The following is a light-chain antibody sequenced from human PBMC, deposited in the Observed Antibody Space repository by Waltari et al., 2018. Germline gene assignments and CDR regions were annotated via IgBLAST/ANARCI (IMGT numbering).Light chain of an antibody. CDR3: AAWDDSLGGPV. Sequence: QSLLTQPPSASGTPGQRVTISCSGGIPNLGRNTINWYRQFPGTAPKVLIYSNDQRTSGVPERFSGSKSGTSASLAISGLQSEDEADYYCAAWDDSLGGPVFGGGTKLTVL. J-gene: IGLJ2*01. CDR1: IPNLGRNT. CDR2: SND. V-gene: IGLV1-44*01.